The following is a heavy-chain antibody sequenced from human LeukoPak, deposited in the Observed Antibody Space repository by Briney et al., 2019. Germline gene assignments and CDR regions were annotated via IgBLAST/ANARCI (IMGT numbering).Heavy chain of an antibody. CDR3: ASGSGTVSPFDY. Sequence: SETLSLTRAVYGGSFSGYYWSWIRQPPGKGLEWIGEINHSGSTNYNPSLKSRVTISVDTSKNQFSLKLSSVTAADTAVYYCASGSGTVSPFDYWGQGTLVTVSS. CDR1: GGSFSGYY. D-gene: IGHD4-17*01. CDR2: INHSGST. V-gene: IGHV4-34*01. J-gene: IGHJ4*02.